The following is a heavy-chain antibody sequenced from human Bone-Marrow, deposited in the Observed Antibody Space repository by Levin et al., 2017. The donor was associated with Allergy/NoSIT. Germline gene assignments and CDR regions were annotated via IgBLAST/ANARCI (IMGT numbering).Heavy chain of an antibody. D-gene: IGHD3-9*01. J-gene: IGHJ3*02. CDR2: LSSSNSR. CDR3: ARSPLLRYATGGAFDI. Sequence: GESLKISCTASGFSFGSHSMNWVRQAPGRGLEWVSSLSSSNSRYYADSMQGRFTTSRDNAKNSLFLEMNSLRAEDTAVYFCARSPLLRYATGGAFDIWGQGTTVIVSS. V-gene: IGHV3-21*01. CDR1: GFSFGSHS.